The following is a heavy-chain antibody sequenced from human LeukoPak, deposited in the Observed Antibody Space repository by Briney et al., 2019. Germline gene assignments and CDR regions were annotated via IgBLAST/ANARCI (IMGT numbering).Heavy chain of an antibody. CDR2: ISAYNGNT. D-gene: IGHD1-14*01. CDR1: RYTFTGYY. CDR3: ARDIKRSRARWENLGFDP. V-gene: IGHV1-18*04. Sequence: ASVKVSCKASRYTFTGYYMHWVRQAPGQGLEWMGWISAYNGNTNYAQKFQGRVTMTTDTSTSTAYMELRSLRSGDTAMYYCARDIKRSRARWENLGFDPWGQGTLVTVSS. J-gene: IGHJ5*02.